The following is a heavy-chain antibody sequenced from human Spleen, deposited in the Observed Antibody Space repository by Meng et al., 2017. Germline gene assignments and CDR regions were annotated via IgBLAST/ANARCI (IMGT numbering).Heavy chain of an antibody. CDR3: ARDEDISAAGKLFGDY. J-gene: IGHJ4*02. V-gene: IGHV1-2*06. CDR1: GYTFPDYY. CDR2: INPKSGDT. Sequence: LVQSGAEVKKPGASVKVSCKASGYTFPDYYLPWVRRAPGQGLEWMGRINPKSGDTHYAQKFQGRVTMTGDTSISTAYMELSGLRSDDTAMYYCARDEDISAAGKLFGDYWGQGTLVTVSS. D-gene: IGHD6-13*01.